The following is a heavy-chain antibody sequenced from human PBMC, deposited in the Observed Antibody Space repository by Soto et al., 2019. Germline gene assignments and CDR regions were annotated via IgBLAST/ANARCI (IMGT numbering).Heavy chain of an antibody. CDR1: GITFTYAW. Sequence: EVQLVESGGGLVNPGGSLRLSCAASGITFTYAWMTWVRQAPGRGLEWVGRVKSEAGGGTIDYAAPVKGRFTISRDDSRSMLYLQMNSLKSEDTAVYYCAHIGDLQTNDVFSTWGQGTVVTVSS. D-gene: IGHD2-21*01. CDR2: VKSEAGGGTI. J-gene: IGHJ3*02. V-gene: IGHV3-15*01. CDR3: AHIGDLQTNDVFST.